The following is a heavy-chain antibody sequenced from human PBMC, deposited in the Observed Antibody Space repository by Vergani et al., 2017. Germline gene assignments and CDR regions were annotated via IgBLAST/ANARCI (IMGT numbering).Heavy chain of an antibody. CDR1: GFTFSSYA. Sequence: QVQLVESGGGVVQPGRSLRLSCAASGFTFSSYAMHWVRQAPGKGLEWVAVISYDGSNKYYADSVKGRFTISRDNSKNTLYLQMNSLRAEDTAVYYCARVVGTGYYYYYMDVWGKGTTVTVSS. CDR2: ISYDGSNK. V-gene: IGHV3-30*01. CDR3: ARVVGTGYYYYYMDV. J-gene: IGHJ6*03. D-gene: IGHD6-19*01.